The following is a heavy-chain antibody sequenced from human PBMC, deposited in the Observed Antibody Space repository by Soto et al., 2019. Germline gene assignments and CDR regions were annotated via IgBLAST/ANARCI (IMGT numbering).Heavy chain of an antibody. Sequence: SETLSLTCTVSGGSISSYYWSWIRQPPGKGLEWIGYIYYSGSTNYNPSLKSRVTISVDTSKNQFSLKLSSVTAADTAVYYCARSVYGLLSYYTRHYYYLDVWGKGTTVTGSS. CDR3: ARSVYGLLSYYTRHYYYLDV. CDR1: GGSISSYY. V-gene: IGHV4-59*01. D-gene: IGHD3-10*01. CDR2: IYYSGST. J-gene: IGHJ6*03.